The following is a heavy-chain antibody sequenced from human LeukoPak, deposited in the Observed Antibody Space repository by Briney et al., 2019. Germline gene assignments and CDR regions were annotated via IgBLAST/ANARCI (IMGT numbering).Heavy chain of an antibody. Sequence: ASVKVSCKASGYTFTSHFMHWVRQAPGQGLEWMGIINPRGGSTSYAQKFQGRVTMTTDTSTSTAYMELRSLRSDDTAVYYCARDQRDDYGDYAFDYWGQGTLVTVSS. J-gene: IGHJ4*02. CDR3: ARDQRDDYGDYAFDY. D-gene: IGHD4-17*01. CDR1: GYTFTSHF. CDR2: INPRGGST. V-gene: IGHV1-46*01.